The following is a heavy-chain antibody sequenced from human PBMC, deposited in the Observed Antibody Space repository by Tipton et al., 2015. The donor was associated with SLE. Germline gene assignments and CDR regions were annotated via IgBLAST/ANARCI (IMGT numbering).Heavy chain of an antibody. D-gene: IGHD3-9*01. CDR2: ISSSGSTI. CDR1: GFTFSDYY. V-gene: IGHV3-11*01. Sequence: SLRLSCAASGFTFSDYYMSWIRQAPGKGLEWVSYISSSGSTIYYADSVKGRFTISRDNAKNSLYLQMNSLRAEDTAIYYCATYILTGYYNEYYHYGLDVWGQGTTVTVSS. CDR3: ATYILTGYYNEYYHYGLDV. J-gene: IGHJ6*02.